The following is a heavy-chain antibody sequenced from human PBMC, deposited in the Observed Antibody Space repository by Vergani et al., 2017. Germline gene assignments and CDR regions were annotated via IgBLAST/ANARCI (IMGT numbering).Heavy chain of an antibody. Sequence: QLQLQESDPGLVKPSETLSLTCTVSGGSMNNYYWNWIRQTPGKGLEWIGYIYLGGTTTYNPSLESRVSLSADTSKNQFSLQLTSVTAADTAVYYCARGPSVVQGHYIYYYSYFMDVWGKGTTVTVSS. CDR2: IYLGGTT. V-gene: IGHV4-59*01. D-gene: IGHD2-15*01. CDR3: ARGPSVVQGHYIYYYSYFMDV. J-gene: IGHJ6*03. CDR1: GGSMNNYY.